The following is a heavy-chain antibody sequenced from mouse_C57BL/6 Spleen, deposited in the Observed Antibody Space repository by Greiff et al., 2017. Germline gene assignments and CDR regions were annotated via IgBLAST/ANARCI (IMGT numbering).Heavy chain of an antibody. Sequence: EVKLMESGGGLVKPGGSLKLSCAASGFTFSDYGMHWVRQAPEKGLEWVAYISSGSSTIYYADTVKGRFTISRDNATNTLFLQMTSLRSEDTAMYYCASKGFDYWGQGTTLTVSS. D-gene: IGHD1-3*01. CDR1: GFTFSDYG. J-gene: IGHJ2*01. V-gene: IGHV5-17*01. CDR2: ISSGSSTI. CDR3: ASKGFDY.